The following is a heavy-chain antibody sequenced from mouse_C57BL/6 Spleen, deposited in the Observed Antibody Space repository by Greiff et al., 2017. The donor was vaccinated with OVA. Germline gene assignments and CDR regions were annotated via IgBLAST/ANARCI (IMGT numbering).Heavy chain of an antibody. CDR3: ARHLWWAMDY. J-gene: IGHJ4*01. V-gene: IGHV5-12*01. CDR1: GFTFSDYY. CDR2: ISNGGGST. D-gene: IGHD1-1*02. Sequence: DVKLVESGGGLVQPGGSLKLSCAASGFTFSDYYMYWVRQTPEKRLEWVAYISNGGGSTYYPDTVKGRFTISRDNAKNTLYLQMSRLKSEDTAMYYCARHLWWAMDYWGQGTSVTVSS.